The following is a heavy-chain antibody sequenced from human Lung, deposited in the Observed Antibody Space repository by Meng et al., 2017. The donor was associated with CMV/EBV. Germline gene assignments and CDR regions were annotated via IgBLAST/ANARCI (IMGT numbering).Heavy chain of an antibody. CDR1: GFTVSSNY. V-gene: IGHV3-66*02. Sequence: SCAASGFTVSSNYMSWVRQAPGKGLEWVSVIYSGGSTYYADSVKGRFTISRDNSKNTLYLQMNSLRAEDTAVYYCARDQGRGYSYGQAYYYGMDVWXQGTXVTVSS. J-gene: IGHJ6*02. D-gene: IGHD5-18*01. CDR3: ARDQGRGYSYGQAYYYGMDV. CDR2: IYSGGST.